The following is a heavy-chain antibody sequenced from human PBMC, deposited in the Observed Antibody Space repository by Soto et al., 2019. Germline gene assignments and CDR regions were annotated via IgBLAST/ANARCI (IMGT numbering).Heavy chain of an antibody. CDR3: ARETSAPGTFREDASDI. CDR2: IVPIFRTA. J-gene: IGHJ3*02. Sequence: QVQLMQSGAEVKKPGSSVKVACKVSGDTFSNYVINWVRQAPGQGLEWMGAIVPIFRTANYAQKFQGRVTITADEFTITAYMELSGLRSDDTATYYCARETSAPGTFREDASDIWGQGTLVTVSS. D-gene: IGHD6-13*01. V-gene: IGHV1-69*12. CDR1: GDTFSNYV.